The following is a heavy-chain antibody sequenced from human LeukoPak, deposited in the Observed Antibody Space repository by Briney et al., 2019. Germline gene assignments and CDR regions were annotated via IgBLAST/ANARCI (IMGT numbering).Heavy chain of an antibody. J-gene: IGHJ5*02. D-gene: IGHD6-19*01. V-gene: IGHV7-4-1*02. Sequence: ASVKVSCKASGYTFTSYAMNWVRQAPGQGLEWMGWINTNTGNPTYAQGFTGRFVFSLDTSVSTAYLQISSLKAEDTAVYYCARDKVAVLYNWFDPWGQGTLVTVSS. CDR1: GYTFTSYA. CDR2: INTNTGNP. CDR3: ARDKVAVLYNWFDP.